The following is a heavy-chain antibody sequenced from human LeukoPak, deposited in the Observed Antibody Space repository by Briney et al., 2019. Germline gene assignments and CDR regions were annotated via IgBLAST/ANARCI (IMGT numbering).Heavy chain of an antibody. CDR3: ARGPNYSSSLNLDY. D-gene: IGHD6-13*01. CDR1: GNTFSSYG. J-gene: IGHJ4*02. V-gene: IGHV1-18*01. Sequence: WSSVKVSCKASGNTFSSYGISWVRQAPGQGLEWMRWISAYNGNTNYAQKLQGRVTMTTDTSTSTAYMELRSLRSDDTAVYYCARGPNYSSSLNLDYWGEGTLVTVSS. CDR2: ISAYNGNT.